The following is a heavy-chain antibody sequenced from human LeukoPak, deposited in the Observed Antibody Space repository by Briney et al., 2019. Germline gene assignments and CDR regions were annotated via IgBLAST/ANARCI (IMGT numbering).Heavy chain of an antibody. CDR3: AKDLSHLVDY. CDR2: ISGSGGST. V-gene: IGHV3-23*01. Sequence: GGSLRLSCAASGFTFSSYAMSLVRQAPGKGLEWVSAISGSGGSTYYADSVKGRFTISRDNSKNTLYLRMNSLRAEDTAVYYCAKDLSHLVDYWGQGTLVTVSS. CDR1: GFTFSSYA. D-gene: IGHD3-3*02. J-gene: IGHJ4*02.